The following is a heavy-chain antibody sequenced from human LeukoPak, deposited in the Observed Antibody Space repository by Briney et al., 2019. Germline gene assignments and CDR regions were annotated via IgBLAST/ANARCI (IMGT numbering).Heavy chain of an antibody. CDR2: MNPNSGNT. CDR3: ARAADYYYYYYMDV. J-gene: IGHJ6*03. CDR1: GYTFIGYY. Sequence: ASVNVSCKASGYTFIGYYVHWVRQAPGQGLEWMGWMNPNSGNTGYAQKFQGRVTITRNTSISTAYMELSSLRSEDTAVYYCARAADYYYYYYMDVWGKGTTVTVSS. V-gene: IGHV1-8*03.